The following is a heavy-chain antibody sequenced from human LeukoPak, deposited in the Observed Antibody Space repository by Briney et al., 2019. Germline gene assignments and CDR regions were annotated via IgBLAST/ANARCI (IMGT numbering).Heavy chain of an antibody. CDR3: AREPIPRGRGSGWYSSLDN. D-gene: IGHD6-19*01. J-gene: IGHJ4*02. CDR2: ISAHNGNT. V-gene: IGHV1-18*01. CDR1: GYNFINYG. Sequence: ASVKVSFKASGYNFINYGIAWVRQAPGQGLEWMAWISAHNGNTNFAQNLQGRVTMTTDASTNTAYMELRSLTYDDTAMYYCAREPIPRGRGSGWYSSLDNWGQGTLVTVSS.